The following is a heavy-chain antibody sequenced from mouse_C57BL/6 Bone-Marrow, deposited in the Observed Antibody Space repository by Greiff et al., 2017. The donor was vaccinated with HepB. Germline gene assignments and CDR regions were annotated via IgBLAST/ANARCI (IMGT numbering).Heavy chain of an antibody. D-gene: IGHD2-4*01. V-gene: IGHV5-6*01. CDR2: ISSGGSYT. Sequence: EVQVVESGGDLVKPGGSLKLSCAASGFTFSSYGMSWVRQTPDKRLEWVATISSGGSYTYYPDSVKGRFTISRDNAKNTLYLQMSSLKSEDTAMYYCARQGGDYAWFAYWGQGTLVTVSA. CDR3: ARQGGDYAWFAY. CDR1: GFTFSSYG. J-gene: IGHJ3*01.